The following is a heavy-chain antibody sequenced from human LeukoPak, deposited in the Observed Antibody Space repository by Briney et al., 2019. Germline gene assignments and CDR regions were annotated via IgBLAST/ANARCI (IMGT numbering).Heavy chain of an antibody. CDR2: ISGSGGTT. CDR3: AKGYSSGWFDY. D-gene: IGHD6-19*01. CDR1: GFTFSNYA. J-gene: IGHJ4*02. V-gene: IGHV3-23*01. Sequence: GGSLRLSCAASGFTFSNYAMSWVRQAPGKGLEWVSTISGSGGTTYYAGSVKGRFTISRDNSKNTLYLQMSSLRAEDTAVYYCAKGYSSGWFDYWGQGTLVTVSS.